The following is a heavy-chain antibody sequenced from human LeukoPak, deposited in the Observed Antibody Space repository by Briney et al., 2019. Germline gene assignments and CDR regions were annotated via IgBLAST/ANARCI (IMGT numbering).Heavy chain of an antibody. D-gene: IGHD5-24*01. V-gene: IGHV4-30-2*01. CDR3: ARAGPRDGYNFDAFDI. J-gene: IGHJ3*02. CDR1: GGSISSGGYS. CDR2: IYHSGST. Sequence: SETLSLTCAVSGGSISSGGYSWSWIRQPPGKGLEWIGYIYHSGSTYYNPSLKSRATISVDRSKNQFSLKLSSVTAADTAVYYCARAGPRDGYNFDAFDIWGQGTMVTVSS.